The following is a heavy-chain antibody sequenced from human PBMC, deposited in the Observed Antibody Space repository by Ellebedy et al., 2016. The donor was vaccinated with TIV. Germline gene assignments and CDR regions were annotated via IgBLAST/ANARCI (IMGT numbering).Heavy chain of an antibody. CDR1: GFTFSNYA. CDR2: VIASGGDT. J-gene: IGHJ5*02. CDR3: AKETVVRQDWFDP. D-gene: IGHD4-23*01. V-gene: IGHV3-23*01. Sequence: GESLKISCAASGFTFSNYAMSWVRQAPWRGLEWVAAVIASGGDTYSADSVKGRFTISRDNSKNTLHLQMNSLRAEDTAVYYCAKETVVRQDWFDPWGQGTLVTVSS.